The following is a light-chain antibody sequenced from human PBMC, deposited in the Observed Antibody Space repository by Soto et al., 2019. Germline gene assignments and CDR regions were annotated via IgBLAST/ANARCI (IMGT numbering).Light chain of an antibody. CDR3: QQYDNWPPYT. J-gene: IGKJ2*01. CDR2: GAS. Sequence: EIVMTQSPATLSVSPGESATLSCRASQSANRNLAWYQQKPGQAPRLLIYGASTGATGIPARFSGSGFGTEFTLTISSLQSEDFAVYYCQQYDNWPPYTFGQGTKVDIK. CDR1: QSANRN. V-gene: IGKV3-15*01.